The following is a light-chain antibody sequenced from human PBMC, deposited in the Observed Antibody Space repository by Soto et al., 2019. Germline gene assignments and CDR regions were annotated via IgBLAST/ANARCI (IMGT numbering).Light chain of an antibody. V-gene: IGLV2-14*01. Sequence: QSVLTQPASVSGSPGQSITISCTGTSSDVGGYNYVSWYQQHPGKAPKLMIYDVSNRPSGVSNRFSGSKSGNTASLIISGLQAEDESYYYCSSYTSSSTLEGVFGTGTKVTVL. CDR3: SSYTSSSTLEGV. CDR2: DVS. CDR1: SSDVGGYNY. J-gene: IGLJ1*01.